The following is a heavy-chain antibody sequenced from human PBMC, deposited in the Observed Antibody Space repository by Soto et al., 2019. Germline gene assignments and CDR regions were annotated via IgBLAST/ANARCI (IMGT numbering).Heavy chain of an antibody. D-gene: IGHD6-6*01. CDR2: IYYSGST. Sequence: SETLSLTCTVSGGSISSYYWSWIRQPPGKGLEWIGYIYYSGSTNYNPSLKSRVTISVDTSKNQFSLKLSSVTAADTAVYYCARVDSSSPQFYYYYGMDVWGQGTTVTV. CDR1: GGSISSYY. V-gene: IGHV4-59*01. CDR3: ARVDSSSPQFYYYYGMDV. J-gene: IGHJ6*02.